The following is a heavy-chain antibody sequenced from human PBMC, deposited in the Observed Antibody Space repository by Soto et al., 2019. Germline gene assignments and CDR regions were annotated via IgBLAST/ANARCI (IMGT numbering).Heavy chain of an antibody. CDR3: VSRIPAWVFDY. CDR1: GFTVTTNY. Sequence: GGSLRLSCLASGFTVTTNYMGWVRQAPGRGLECVSVMYPGGDIHYADSVKGRFTISIDTSENTLSLQINSLTAEDTAVYFCVSRIPAWVFDYWGQGTLVTVSS. V-gene: IGHV3-53*01. J-gene: IGHJ4*01. D-gene: IGHD7-27*01. CDR2: MYPGGDI.